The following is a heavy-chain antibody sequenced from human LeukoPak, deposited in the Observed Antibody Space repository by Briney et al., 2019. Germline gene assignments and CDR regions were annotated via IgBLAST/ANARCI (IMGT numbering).Heavy chain of an antibody. J-gene: IGHJ6*03. D-gene: IGHD4/OR15-4a*01. CDR2: INHSGST. CDR3: ARQPNFPDYYYYYYMDV. Sequence: KPSETLSLTCAVYGGSFSGSFSGYYWSWIRQPPGKGLEWIGEINHSGSTNHNPSLKSRVTISVDTSKNQFSLKLSSVTAADTAVYYCARQPNFPDYYYYYYMDVWGKGTTVTISS. CDR1: GGSFSGSFSGYY. V-gene: IGHV4-34*01.